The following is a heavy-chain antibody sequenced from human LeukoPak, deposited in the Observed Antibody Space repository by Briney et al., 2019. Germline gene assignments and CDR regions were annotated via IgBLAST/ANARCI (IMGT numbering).Heavy chain of an antibody. J-gene: IGHJ4*02. Sequence: SGTLSLTCTVSGGSICSYYGSCIRQPPGKGLEWIGYIYYSGSTNYNPSLKSRVTLSLYTCKKQFSLKLSSVTAADTAVYYCVRADITGDLTNWGQGPVATASS. CDR1: GGSICSYY. CDR3: VRADITGDLTN. V-gene: IGHV4-59*08. D-gene: IGHD7-27*01. CDR2: IYYSGST.